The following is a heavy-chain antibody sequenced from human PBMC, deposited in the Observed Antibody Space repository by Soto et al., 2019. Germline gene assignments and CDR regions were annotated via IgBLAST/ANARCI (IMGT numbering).Heavy chain of an antibody. J-gene: IGHJ4*02. CDR1: GNTVPNYA. Sequence: ASVKVSCKASGNTVPNYAIHWVRQAPGQGLEWMGWISTSKGNTNYAQKFQSRVTMTTDTSTSTAYMELRSLRSDDTAVYYCARDQRRNFDYWGQGTLVTVSS. CDR2: ISTSKGNT. V-gene: IGHV1-18*01. CDR3: ARDQRRNFDY.